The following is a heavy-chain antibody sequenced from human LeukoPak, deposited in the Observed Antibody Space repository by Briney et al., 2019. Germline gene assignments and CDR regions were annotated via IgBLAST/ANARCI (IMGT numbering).Heavy chain of an antibody. CDR3: AGGLYKWNYGDDFDY. Sequence: AGGSLRLSCAASGFTFRNYWMSWVRQAPGKGLEWVANIKQDGSDKYYVDSVKGRFTISRDNAKNSLYLQMNSLRAEDTAVYYCAGGLYKWNYGDDFDYWGQGTLVTVSS. J-gene: IGHJ4*02. V-gene: IGHV3-7*01. D-gene: IGHD1-7*01. CDR1: GFTFRNYW. CDR2: IKQDGSDK.